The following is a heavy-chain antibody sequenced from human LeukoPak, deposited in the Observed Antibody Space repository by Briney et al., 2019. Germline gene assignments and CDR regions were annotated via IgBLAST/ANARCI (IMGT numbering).Heavy chain of an antibody. Sequence: GGSLRLSCAASGFTFDDYAMHWVRQAPGKGLEWVSGISWNSGSIGYADSVKGRFTISRDNAKNSLYLQMNSLRAEDTAVYYCARELPFDYWGQGTLVTVSS. D-gene: IGHD2-15*01. V-gene: IGHV3-9*01. CDR2: ISWNSGSI. J-gene: IGHJ4*02. CDR1: GFTFDDYA. CDR3: ARELPFDY.